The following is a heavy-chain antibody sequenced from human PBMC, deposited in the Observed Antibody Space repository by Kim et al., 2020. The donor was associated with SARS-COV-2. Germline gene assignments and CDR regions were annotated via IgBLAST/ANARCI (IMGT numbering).Heavy chain of an antibody. CDR2: IADGGAT. J-gene: IGHJ4*02. CDR3: TTDTGAPDGGWGY. V-gene: IGHV3-15*04. Sequence: GSLRLSCAASGFTFSVAWVSWVRQAPGKGLEWVGHIADGGATDLAAPVRGRFIISRDDSKNPLYLQMNSLKTEDTAVYYCTTDTGAPDGGWGYWGQGT. CDR1: GFTFSVAW. D-gene: IGHD2-15*01.